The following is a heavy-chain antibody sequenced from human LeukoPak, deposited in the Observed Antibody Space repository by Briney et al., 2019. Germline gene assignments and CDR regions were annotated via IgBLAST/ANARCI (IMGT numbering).Heavy chain of an antibody. J-gene: IGHJ5*02. CDR1: GGSITSSY. CDR2: IYYSGST. V-gene: IGHV4-59*01. D-gene: IGHD3-10*01. Sequence: SETLSLTCTVSGGSITSSYWSWIRQPPGKGLGWIGYIYYSGSTNYNPSLKSRATISVDTSKNQFSLKLSSVTAADTALYYCARDPTGNNWFDPWGQGTLVTVSS. CDR3: ARDPTGNNWFDP.